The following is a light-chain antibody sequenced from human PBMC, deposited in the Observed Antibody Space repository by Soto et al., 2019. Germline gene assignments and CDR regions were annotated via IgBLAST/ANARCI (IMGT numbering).Light chain of an antibody. CDR2: GAS. V-gene: IGKV1-16*01. CDR3: QQYGRV. Sequence: DIQMTQSPSSLSASVGDRVTITCRASQGISNYLAWFQQKPGQAPRLLIYGASRRATGIPDRFSGSGSGTDFTLTISRLEPEDFAVYYCQQYGRVFGPGTKVDIK. J-gene: IGKJ3*01. CDR1: QGISNY.